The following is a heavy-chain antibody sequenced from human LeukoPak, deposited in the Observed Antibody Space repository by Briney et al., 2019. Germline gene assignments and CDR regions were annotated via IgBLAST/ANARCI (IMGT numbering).Heavy chain of an antibody. CDR1: GGSISSGGYY. V-gene: IGHV4-31*03. CDR3: ARDGYCSGTSCYSV. Sequence: SQTLSLTCTVSGGSISSGGYYWSWIRQHPGKGLEWIGYIYYSGSTYYNPSLKSRVTISVDTSKNQFSLKLSSVTAADTAVYYCARDGYCSGTSCYSVWGQGTLVTVSS. CDR2: IYYSGST. D-gene: IGHD2-2*02. J-gene: IGHJ4*02.